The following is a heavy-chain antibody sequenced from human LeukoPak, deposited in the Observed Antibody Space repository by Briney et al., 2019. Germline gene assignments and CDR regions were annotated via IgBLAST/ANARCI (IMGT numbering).Heavy chain of an antibody. Sequence: GGSLRLSCAASGFTFSSHWMSWVRQAPGKGLEWVAKIKQDGSEKYYVDSVKGRLIISRDNAKNSLYLQMNSLRAEDTAVYYCARGYCSGGSCSKYDYWGQGTLVTVSS. CDR1: GFTFSSHW. CDR2: IKQDGSEK. V-gene: IGHV3-7*01. CDR3: ARGYCSGGSCSKYDY. J-gene: IGHJ4*02. D-gene: IGHD2-15*01.